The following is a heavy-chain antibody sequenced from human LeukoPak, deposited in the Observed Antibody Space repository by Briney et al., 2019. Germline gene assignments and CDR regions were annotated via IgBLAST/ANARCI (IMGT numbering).Heavy chain of an antibody. CDR3: ARAGIFDY. J-gene: IGHJ4*02. V-gene: IGHV1-46*01. CDR2: INPSGGST. D-gene: IGHD3-10*01. CDR1: GYTFTIYY. Sequence: ASVKVACKASGYTFTIYYIHWVRQAPGQGLEWMGIINPSGGSTSYAQKFPGRVTMTRDTSTSTVYMELSSLRSEDTAVYYCARAGIFDYWGQGTLVTVSS.